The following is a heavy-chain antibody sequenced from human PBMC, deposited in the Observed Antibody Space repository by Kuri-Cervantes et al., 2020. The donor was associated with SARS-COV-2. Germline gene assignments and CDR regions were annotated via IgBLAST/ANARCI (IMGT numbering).Heavy chain of an antibody. J-gene: IGHJ5*02. D-gene: IGHD3-10*01. V-gene: IGHV4-39*01. Sequence: GSLRLSCAASGFTFSSYAMSWVRQAPGKGLEWIGSIYYSGSTYYNPSLKSRVTISVDTSKNQFSLKLSSVTAADTAVYYCASDPSYYYGSGSSNWFDPWGQGTLVTVSS. CDR2: IYYSGST. CDR1: GFTFSSYA. CDR3: ASDPSYYYGSGSSNWFDP.